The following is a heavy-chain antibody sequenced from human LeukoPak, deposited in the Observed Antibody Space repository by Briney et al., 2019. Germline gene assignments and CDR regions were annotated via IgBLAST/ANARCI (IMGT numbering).Heavy chain of an antibody. J-gene: IGHJ5*02. V-gene: IGHV4-38-2*02. D-gene: IGHD7-27*01. CDR1: GYSISSGYY. Sequence: SETLSLTCTVSGYSISSGYYWGWIRQPPGKGLEWTGSIYHSGSTYYNSSLNSLVTTSVDTSKNQFSLKLSSVTAADTAVYNCARDLGYWGTRLDLNWFDPWGQGTLVTVSS. CDR3: ARDLGYWGTRLDLNWFDP. CDR2: IYHSGST.